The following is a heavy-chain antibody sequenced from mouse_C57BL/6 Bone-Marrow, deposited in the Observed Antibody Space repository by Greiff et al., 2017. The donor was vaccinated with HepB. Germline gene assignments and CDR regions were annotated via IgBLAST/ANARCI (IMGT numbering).Heavy chain of an antibody. J-gene: IGHJ2*01. V-gene: IGHV1-19*01. D-gene: IGHD1-1*01. Sequence: VQLKESGPVLVKPGASVKMSCKASGYTFTDYYMNWVKQSHGKSLEWIGVINPYNGGTSYNQKFKGKATLTVDKSSSTAYMELNSLTSEDSAVYYCAKGYYGREDFEYWGQGTTLTVSS. CDR1: GYTFTDYY. CDR2: INPYNGGT. CDR3: AKGYYGREDFEY.